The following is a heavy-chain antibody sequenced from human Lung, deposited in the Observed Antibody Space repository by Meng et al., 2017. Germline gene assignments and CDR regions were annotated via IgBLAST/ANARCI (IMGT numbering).Heavy chain of an antibody. D-gene: IGHD6-19*01. CDR1: GDSVSSNSAA. V-gene: IGHV6-1*01. J-gene: IGHJ4*02. CDR2: TYYRSKWYN. Sequence: QVHLQQSGPGLVKPSQTLSLTCAISGDSVSSNSAAWNWIRQFPSRGLEWLGRTYYRSKWYNGYAVSVRSRITINPDTSKNQFSLQLNSVTAEDTAVYYCARSQQWLDSWGQGTLVTVSS. CDR3: ARSQQWLDS.